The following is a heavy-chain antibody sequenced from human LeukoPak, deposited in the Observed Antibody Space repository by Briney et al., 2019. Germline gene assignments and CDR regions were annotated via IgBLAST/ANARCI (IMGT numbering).Heavy chain of an antibody. J-gene: IGHJ6*02. CDR1: GFTFDDYA. V-gene: IGHV3-9*01. CDR3: AKDRGETPSKHGMDV. D-gene: IGHD4-23*01. Sequence: GRSLRLSCAASGFTFDDYAMHWVRQAPGKGLEWVSGISWNSGSIGYADSVKGRFTISRDNAKNSLYLQMNSLRAEDTALYYCAKDRGETPSKHGMDVWGQGTTVTVSS. CDR2: ISWNSGSI.